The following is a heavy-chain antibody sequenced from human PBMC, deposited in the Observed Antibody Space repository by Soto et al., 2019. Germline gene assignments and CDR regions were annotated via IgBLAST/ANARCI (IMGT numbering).Heavy chain of an antibody. D-gene: IGHD6-19*01. Sequence: QVQLQESGPGLVKPSQTLSLTCTVSGGSISSGGYYWSWIRQHPGKGLEWIGYIYYSGSTYYNPSLKSRVTISVDTSKNQSPLKLSSVTAADTAVYYCARDFTDSSGPTLGMGVWGQGTTVTVSS. V-gene: IGHV4-31*03. CDR3: ARDFTDSSGPTLGMGV. J-gene: IGHJ6*02. CDR2: IYYSGST. CDR1: GGSISSGGYY.